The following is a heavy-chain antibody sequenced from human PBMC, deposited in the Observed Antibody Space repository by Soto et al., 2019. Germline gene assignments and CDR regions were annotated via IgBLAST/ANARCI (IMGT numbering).Heavy chain of an antibody. CDR2: IYYSGST. Sequence: SETLCLTCTVSDCAISGYYWSWIRQPPGKGLEWIGYIYYSGSTNYNPSLKSRVTISVDTSKNQFSLKLSSVTAADTAVYYCARVSGGGRGITGTLYYYYGMDVWGQGTTVTVSS. CDR3: ARVSGGGRGITGTLYYYYGMDV. D-gene: IGHD1-7*01. CDR1: DCAISGYY. V-gene: IGHV4-59*01. J-gene: IGHJ6*02.